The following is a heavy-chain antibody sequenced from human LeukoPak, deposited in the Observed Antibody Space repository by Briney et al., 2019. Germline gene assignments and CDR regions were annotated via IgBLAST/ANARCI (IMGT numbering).Heavy chain of an antibody. CDR1: GGSISSYY. CDR3: ARSPFWSGYYPFDY. V-gene: IGHV4-59*12. Sequence: SETLSLTCTVSGGSISSYYWSWIRQPPGKGLEWIGYIYYSGSTNYNPSLKSRVTISVDKSKNQFSLKLSSVTAADTAVYYCARSPFWSGYYPFDYWGQGTLVTVSS. CDR2: IYYSGST. D-gene: IGHD3-3*01. J-gene: IGHJ4*02.